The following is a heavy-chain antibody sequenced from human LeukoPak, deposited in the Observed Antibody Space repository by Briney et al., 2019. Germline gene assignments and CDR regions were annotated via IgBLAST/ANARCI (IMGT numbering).Heavy chain of an antibody. CDR2: ISGSGGST. Sequence: GGSLRLSCAASGFTFSSYAMSWVRQAPGKGLEWVSAISGSGGSTYYADSVKGRFTISRDNSKNTLYLQMNSPRAEDTAVYYCAKGSIAAAAPYYFDYWGQGTLVTVSS. J-gene: IGHJ4*02. CDR1: GFTFSSYA. CDR3: AKGSIAAAAPYYFDY. V-gene: IGHV3-23*01. D-gene: IGHD6-13*01.